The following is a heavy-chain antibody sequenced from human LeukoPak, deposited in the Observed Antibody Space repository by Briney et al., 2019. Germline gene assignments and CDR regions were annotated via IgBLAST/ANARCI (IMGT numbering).Heavy chain of an antibody. J-gene: IGHJ4*02. V-gene: IGHV1-69*13. CDR2: IIPIFGTA. CDR3: ASEDVDTAMVTQFDY. D-gene: IGHD5-18*01. CDR1: GGTFSSYA. Sequence: ASVKVSCKASGGTFSSYAISWVRQAPGQGLEWMGGIIPIFGTANYAQKFQGRVTITPDESTSTAYMELSSLRSEDTAVYYCASEDVDTAMVTQFDYWGQGTLVTVSS.